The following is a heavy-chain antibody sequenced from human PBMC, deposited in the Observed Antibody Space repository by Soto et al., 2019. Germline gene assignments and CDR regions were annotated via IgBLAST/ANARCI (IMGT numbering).Heavy chain of an antibody. V-gene: IGHV3-21*01. D-gene: IGHD3-22*01. CDR3: VRGQADYYDSSGYFDF. CDR2: INSVSTYI. CDR1: GFAFSTYS. Sequence: VQLMESGGGLGKPGGSLRLSCAASGFAFSTYSMSWVRQAPGKGLEWVSSINSVSTYIYYTDSVKGRFTISRDNARNSLYLQMNSLRADDTAMYYCVRGQADYYDSSGYFDFWGQGTLVT. J-gene: IGHJ4*02.